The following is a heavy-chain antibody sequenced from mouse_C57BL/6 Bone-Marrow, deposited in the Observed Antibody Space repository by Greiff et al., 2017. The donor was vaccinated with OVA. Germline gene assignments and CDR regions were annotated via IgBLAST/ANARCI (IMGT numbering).Heavy chain of an antibody. CDR3: ASPMIYYGPYYAMDY. J-gene: IGHJ4*01. CDR1: GYTFTSYW. D-gene: IGHD2-1*01. V-gene: IGHV1-59*01. CDR2: IDPSDSYT. Sequence: QVQLKQPGAELVRPGTSVKLSCKASGYTFTSYWMHWVKQRPGQGLEWIGVIDPSDSYTNYNQKFKGKATLTVDTSSSTAYMQLSSLTSEDSAVYYCASPMIYYGPYYAMDYWGQGTSVTVSS.